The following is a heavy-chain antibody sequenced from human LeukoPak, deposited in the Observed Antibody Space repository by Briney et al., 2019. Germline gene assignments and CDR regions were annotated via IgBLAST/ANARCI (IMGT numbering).Heavy chain of an antibody. CDR3: ARGGGFGSPPGY. J-gene: IGHJ4*02. V-gene: IGHV4-59*01. Sequence: SETLSLTCTVSGGSISSYYWSWIRQPPGKGLEWIGYIYHSGSANYNPSLTSRVTISADTSKNQFSLKLSSVTAADTAVYYCARGGGFGSPPGYWGQGTLVTVSS. CDR1: GGSISSYY. CDR2: IYHSGSA. D-gene: IGHD3-10*01.